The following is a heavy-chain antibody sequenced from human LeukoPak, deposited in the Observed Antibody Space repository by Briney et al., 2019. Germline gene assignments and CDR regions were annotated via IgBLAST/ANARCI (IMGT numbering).Heavy chain of an antibody. D-gene: IGHD6-19*01. V-gene: IGHV4-61*02. CDR2: IYTSGST. CDR1: GGSISSGSYY. Sequence: PSETLSLTCTVSGGSISSGSYYWSWIRQPAGKGLEWIGRIYTSGSTNYNPSLKSRVTISVDTSKNQFSLKLSSVTAADTAVYYCARDDEAVAGAFDIWGQGTMVTVSS. J-gene: IGHJ3*02. CDR3: ARDDEAVAGAFDI.